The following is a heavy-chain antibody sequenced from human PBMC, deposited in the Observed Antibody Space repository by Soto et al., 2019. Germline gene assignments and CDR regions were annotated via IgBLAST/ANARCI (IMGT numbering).Heavy chain of an antibody. CDR1: GGSFSGYY. V-gene: IGHV4-34*01. CDR2: INHSGST. Sequence: SETLSLTCAFYGGSFSGYYWIWIRQPPGKGLEWIGEINHSGSTNYNPSLKSRVTISVDTSKNQFSLKLSSVTAADTAVYYCARGRWYDFWSGYLPPSGYFDYWGKGTLVTVSS. J-gene: IGHJ4*02. CDR3: ARGRWYDFWSGYLPPSGYFDY. D-gene: IGHD3-3*01.